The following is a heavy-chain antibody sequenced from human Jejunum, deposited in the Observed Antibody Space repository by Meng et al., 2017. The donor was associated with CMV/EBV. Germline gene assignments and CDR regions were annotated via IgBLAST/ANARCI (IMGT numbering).Heavy chain of an antibody. Sequence: SGFSFSTYAMSWVRQAPGKGLEWVATITGRGSETFYGDSVKGRFTISRDNSMNTTFLRMSSLRIEDSAIYYCAKDDHTVVAPMVDAWGQGTLVTVSS. J-gene: IGHJ5*02. D-gene: IGHD2-21*01. CDR2: ITGRGSET. CDR1: GFSFSTYA. V-gene: IGHV3-23*01. CDR3: AKDDHTVVAPMVDA.